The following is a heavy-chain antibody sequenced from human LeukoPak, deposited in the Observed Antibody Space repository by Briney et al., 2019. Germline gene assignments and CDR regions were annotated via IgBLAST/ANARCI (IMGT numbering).Heavy chain of an antibody. D-gene: IGHD6-19*01. CDR2: IYSGGST. J-gene: IGHJ4*02. V-gene: IGHV3-53*01. CDR1: GFTVSSNC. CDR3: ARSRDSSGWYGDYDY. Sequence: PGGSLRLSCAASGFTVSSNCMSCVRQAPGKGLEWVSVIYSGGSTYYADSVKGRFTISRDNSKNTLFLQMNSLRAEDTAVYYCARSRDSSGWYGDYDYWGQGTLVTVSS.